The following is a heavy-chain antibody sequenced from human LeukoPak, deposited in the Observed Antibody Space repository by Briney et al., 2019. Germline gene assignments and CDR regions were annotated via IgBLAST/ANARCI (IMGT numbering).Heavy chain of an antibody. V-gene: IGHV3-30-3*01. CDR3: ARSFSGTGHFDY. CDR2: ISFDGHNK. J-gene: IGHJ4*02. CDR1: GFTFSGFA. Sequence: PGRSLRLSCAASGFTFSGFAMHWVRQAPGKGLEWVAVISFDGHNKYYADSVTGRFTISRDNSKNTLYLQMTSLSAEDTAVHYCARSFSGTGHFDYWGQGTLVTVSS. D-gene: IGHD3-10*01.